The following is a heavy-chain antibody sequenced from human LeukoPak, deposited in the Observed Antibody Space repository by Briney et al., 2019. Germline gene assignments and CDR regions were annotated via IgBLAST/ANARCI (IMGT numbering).Heavy chain of an antibody. J-gene: IGHJ3*02. CDR2: IYPGDSDT. V-gene: IGHV5-51*01. CDR3: ASASNDAFDI. Sequence: GGSLQISCKGAGSSFTSYWIGWGRQVPGKGLGWMGIIYPGDSDTRYSPSFQGQVTISADKSISTAYLQWSSLKASDTAMYYCASASNDAFDIWGQGTMVTVSS. CDR1: GSSFTSYW.